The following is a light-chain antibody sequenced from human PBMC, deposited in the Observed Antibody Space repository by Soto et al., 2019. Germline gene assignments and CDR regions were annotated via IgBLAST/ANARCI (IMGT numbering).Light chain of an antibody. CDR2: GNS. Sequence: QSVLTQPPSVSGAPGQRVTISCTGSSSNIGAGYDVHWYQQLPGTAPKLLIYGNSNRPSGVPDRFSGSKSGTSASLAITGLRAGDEADYSCQSYDSSLSGWVFGGGPSSPS. V-gene: IGLV1-40*01. J-gene: IGLJ3*02. CDR3: QSYDSSLSGWV. CDR1: SSNIGAGYD.